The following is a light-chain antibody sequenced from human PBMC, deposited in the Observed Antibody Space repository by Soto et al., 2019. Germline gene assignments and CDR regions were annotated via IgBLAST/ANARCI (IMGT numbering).Light chain of an antibody. J-gene: IGKJ1*01. Sequence: DIRMTQSPSSLSASVGDRVTITCRASQSITIYLNWYQQQPGKAPRLLIYGASTLQTGVPSRFSGSGSMTDFTLTISDLQPEDFATYYCQQTYTAPRTFGQGTKVDI. CDR2: GAS. CDR1: QSITIY. V-gene: IGKV1-39*01. CDR3: QQTYTAPRT.